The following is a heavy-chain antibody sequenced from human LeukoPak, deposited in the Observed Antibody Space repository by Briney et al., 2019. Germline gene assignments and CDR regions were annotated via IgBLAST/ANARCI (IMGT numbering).Heavy chain of an antibody. CDR2: IYHSGST. J-gene: IGHJ4*02. Sequence: PSETLSLTCAVYGGSFSGYYWSWIRQPPGKGLEWIGSIYHSGSTYYNPSLKSRVTISVDTSKNQFSLKLSSVTAADTAVYYCARGDSSGYCDYWGQGTLVTVSS. CDR3: ARGDSSGYCDY. V-gene: IGHV4-34*01. D-gene: IGHD3-22*01. CDR1: GGSFSGYY.